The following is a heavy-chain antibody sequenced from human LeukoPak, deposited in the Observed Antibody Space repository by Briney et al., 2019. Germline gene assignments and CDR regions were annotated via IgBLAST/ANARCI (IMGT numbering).Heavy chain of an antibody. CDR2: IKQDGSEK. CDR3: ARDLGYSSGWGFDY. CDR1: GFTFSSYW. D-gene: IGHD6-19*01. V-gene: IGHV3-7*01. J-gene: IGHJ4*02. Sequence: GSLRLSCAASGFTFSSYWMSWVRQAPGKGLEWVANIKQDGSEKYYVDSVKGRFTISRDNAKNSLYLQMNSLRAEDTAVYYCARDLGYSSGWGFDYWGQGTLVTVSS.